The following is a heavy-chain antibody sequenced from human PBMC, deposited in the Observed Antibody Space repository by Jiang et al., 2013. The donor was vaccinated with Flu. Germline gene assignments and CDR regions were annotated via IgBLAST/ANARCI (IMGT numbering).Heavy chain of an antibody. CDR2: LLQWEH. D-gene: IGHD3-10*01. Sequence: SSSSYYWAGSASPQGRDWSGLVYLLQWEHQLQPSLKSRVTISVDTSKNQFSLKLSSVTAADTAVYYCARVPYYYGSGMGLDPWGQGTLVTVSS. CDR3: ARVPYYYGSGMGLDP. CDR1: SSSSYY. V-gene: IGHV4-61*01. J-gene: IGHJ5*02.